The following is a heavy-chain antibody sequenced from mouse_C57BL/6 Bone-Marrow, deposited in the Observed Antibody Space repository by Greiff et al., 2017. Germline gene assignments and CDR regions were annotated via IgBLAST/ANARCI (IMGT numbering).Heavy chain of an antibody. D-gene: IGHD1-1*01. Sequence: VKLMESGPELVKPGASVKISCKASGYAFSSSWMNWVKQRPGKGLEWIGRIYPGDGDTKYNGKFKGKATLTADKSSCTAYMQLSSLTSEDSAVYFFARFTTVVVTDLDYWGQGTTLTVSS. CDR2: IYPGDGDT. CDR3: ARFTTVVVTDLDY. CDR1: GYAFSSSW. J-gene: IGHJ2*01. V-gene: IGHV1-82*01.